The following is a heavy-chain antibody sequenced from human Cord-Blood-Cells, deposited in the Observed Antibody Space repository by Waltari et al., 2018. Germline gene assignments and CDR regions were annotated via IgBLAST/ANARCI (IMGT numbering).Heavy chain of an antibody. CDR2: MDPNSGNA. V-gene: IGHV1-8*03. J-gene: IGHJ3*02. CDR1: GYTFTSYD. D-gene: IGHD3-3*01. Sequence: QVQLVQSGAEVKKPGASVKVPGKASGYTFTSYDITWVRQDTGQGLEGMGWMDPNSGNAGYAQKFQGRVTITRNTSISTAYMELSSLRSEDTAVYYCARGLVGLRFLEWLLPDAFDIWGQGTMVTVSS. CDR3: ARGLVGLRFLEWLLPDAFDI.